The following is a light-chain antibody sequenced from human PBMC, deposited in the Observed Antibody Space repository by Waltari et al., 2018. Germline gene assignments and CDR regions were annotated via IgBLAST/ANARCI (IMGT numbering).Light chain of an antibody. J-gene: IGLJ2*01. CDR2: YDS. CDR3: QVWDSYGDHLVV. V-gene: IGLV3-21*01. CDR1: DIGSKS. Sequence: SFVLTQPPSVSVAPGKTARITCGGNDIGSKSVHWYQQKPDQAPLLVIYYDSDRPSGIPERFSGSNSGNTATLTISRVEAGDEADYYCQVWDSYGDHLVVFGGGTNLSVV.